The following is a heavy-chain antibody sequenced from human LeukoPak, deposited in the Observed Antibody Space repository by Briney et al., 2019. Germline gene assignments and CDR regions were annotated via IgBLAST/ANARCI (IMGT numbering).Heavy chain of an antibody. CDR2: IIPIFGTA. J-gene: IGHJ4*02. CDR1: GGTFSSYA. Sequence: SVTVSCKASGGTFSSYAISWVRQAPGQGLEWMGGIIPIFGTANYAQKFQGRVTITADESTSTAYMELSSLRSEDTAVYYCAREGTTVTTFDYWGQGTLVTVSS. CDR3: AREGTTVTTFDY. V-gene: IGHV1-69*13. D-gene: IGHD4-17*01.